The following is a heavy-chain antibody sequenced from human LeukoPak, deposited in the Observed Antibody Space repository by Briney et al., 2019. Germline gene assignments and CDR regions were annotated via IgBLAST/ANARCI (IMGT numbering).Heavy chain of an antibody. CDR2: INHSGSF. Sequence: PGRSLRLSCAASGFSLSTYGVHWVRQPPGKGLEWIGEINHSGSFNYNPSLKSRVTISVDTSKNQFSLKLSSVTAADTAVYYCARGMSALYGSGSYVFDYWGQGTLVTVSS. CDR1: GFSLSTYG. CDR3: ARGMSALYGSGSYVFDY. J-gene: IGHJ4*01. V-gene: IGHV4-34*01. D-gene: IGHD3-10*01.